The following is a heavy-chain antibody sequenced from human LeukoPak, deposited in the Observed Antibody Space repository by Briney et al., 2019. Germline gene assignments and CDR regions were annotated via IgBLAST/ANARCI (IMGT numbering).Heavy chain of an antibody. CDR1: GVSISTRNYY. Sequence: KPSETLSLTCTVSGVSISTRNYYWGWIRQPPGKGLEWIGNIFYSGSTYYSPSFKSRVTISVDTSKNQFSLKLSSVTAADTAVYYCARTRIRDTAMGIWGQGTLVTVSS. CDR3: ARTRIRDTAMGI. CDR2: IFYSGST. J-gene: IGHJ4*02. D-gene: IGHD5-18*01. V-gene: IGHV4-39*07.